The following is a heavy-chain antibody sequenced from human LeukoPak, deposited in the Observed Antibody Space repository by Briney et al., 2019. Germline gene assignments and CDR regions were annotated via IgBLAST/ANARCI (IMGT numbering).Heavy chain of an antibody. V-gene: IGHV4-39*02. J-gene: IGHJ5*02. CDR1: GGSISSSNYY. Sequence: SGTLSLTCAVSGGSISSSNYYWGWIRQPPGKGLQRIGSIRYSGSTYYNPSLKSRVTISVDTSKNHFSLKLSSVTAADTAVYYCARIPSRISWFDPWGQGTLVTVSS. CDR3: ARIPSRISWFDP. D-gene: IGHD1-14*01. CDR2: IRYSGST.